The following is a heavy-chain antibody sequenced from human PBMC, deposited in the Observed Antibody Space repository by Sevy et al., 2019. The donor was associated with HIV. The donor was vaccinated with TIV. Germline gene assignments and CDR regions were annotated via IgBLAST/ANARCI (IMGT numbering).Heavy chain of an antibody. CDR2: IYPGDSGT. J-gene: IGHJ6*02. Sequence: GESLKTSCKGSEYNFTNYWVGWVRQMPGKGLEWMGIIYPGDSGTRYSPSFQDQVTISADKSISTAYLQWSSLKASDTAMYYYARISSSPRAYYYYFGIDVWGQGTTVTVSS. CDR1: EYNFTNYW. D-gene: IGHD6-6*01. V-gene: IGHV5-51*01. CDR3: ARISSSPRAYYYYFGIDV.